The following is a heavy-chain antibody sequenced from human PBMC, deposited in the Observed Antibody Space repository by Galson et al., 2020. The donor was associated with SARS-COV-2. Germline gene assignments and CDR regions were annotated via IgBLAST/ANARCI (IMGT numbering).Heavy chain of an antibody. CDR1: GFTVSSNY. D-gene: IGHD3-3*01. CDR2: IYSGGST. Sequence: GSLRLSCAASGFTVSSNYMSWVRQAPGKGLEWVSVIYSGGSTYYADSVKGRFTISRDNSKNTLYLQMNSLRAEDTAVYYCARSGNSEWLPDWFDPWGQGTLVTVSS. CDR3: ARSGNSEWLPDWFDP. V-gene: IGHV3-66*02. J-gene: IGHJ5*02.